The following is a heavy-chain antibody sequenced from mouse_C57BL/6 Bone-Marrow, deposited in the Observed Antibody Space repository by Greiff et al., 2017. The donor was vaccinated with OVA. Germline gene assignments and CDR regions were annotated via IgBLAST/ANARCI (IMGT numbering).Heavy chain of an antibody. CDR3: VRHEGYGTGFDY. V-gene: IGHV10-1*01. Sequence: EVKLVESGGGLVQPKGSLKPSCAASGFSFNTYAMNWVRQAPGKGLEWVARIRSKSNNYATYYADSVKDRFTISRDDSESMLYLQMNNLKTEDTAMYYCVRHEGYGTGFDYWGQGTTLTVSS. CDR2: IRSKSNNYAT. J-gene: IGHJ2*01. CDR1: GFSFNTYA. D-gene: IGHD1-1*01.